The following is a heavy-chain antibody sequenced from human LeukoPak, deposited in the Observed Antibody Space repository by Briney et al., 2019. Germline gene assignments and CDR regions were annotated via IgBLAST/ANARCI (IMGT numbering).Heavy chain of an antibody. J-gene: IGHJ4*02. CDR3: TRDGGTLDY. D-gene: IGHD3-16*01. V-gene: IGHV3-49*04. CDR1: GLTVSSTY. Sequence: PGGSLRLSCAASGLTVSSTYMSWVRQSPGKGLEWVSLIRSKAFGGATEYAASVKGRFTISRDDSKSIAYLQMNSLKTEDTAMYHCTRDGGTLDYWGQGTLVTVSS. CDR2: IRSKAFGGAT.